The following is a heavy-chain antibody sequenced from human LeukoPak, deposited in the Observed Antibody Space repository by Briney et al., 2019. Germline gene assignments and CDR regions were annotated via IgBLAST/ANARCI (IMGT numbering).Heavy chain of an antibody. Sequence: GGSLRLSCAASGFTFTSFAMNWARQAPGKGLEWVSVISGSGYTTHYADSVKGRFTISRDNFKNTLYLQMNSLRGEDTAVYYCAKKRYEDGTSSPGYLDVWGQGTTVTVS. CDR2: ISGSGYTT. V-gene: IGHV3-23*01. J-gene: IGHJ6*02. CDR1: GFTFTSFA. D-gene: IGHD1-1*01. CDR3: AKKRYEDGTSSPGYLDV.